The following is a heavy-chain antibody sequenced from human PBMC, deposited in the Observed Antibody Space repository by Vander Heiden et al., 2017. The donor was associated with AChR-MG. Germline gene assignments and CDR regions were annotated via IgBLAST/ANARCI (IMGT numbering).Heavy chain of an antibody. CDR1: GGSISSGDYY. CDR2: IDYSGNT. V-gene: IGHV4-30-4*01. Sequence: QVQLQESGPGLVKPSQTLSLTSTVPGGSISSGDYYWSWIGKPPGKGLEWIGYIDYSGNTYYIPALKSRVTISVDTSKNQFSLKLRSVTAADTAVYYCARGDVAGDYFDYWGQGTLVTVSS. D-gene: IGHD6-19*01. J-gene: IGHJ4*02. CDR3: ARGDVAGDYFDY.